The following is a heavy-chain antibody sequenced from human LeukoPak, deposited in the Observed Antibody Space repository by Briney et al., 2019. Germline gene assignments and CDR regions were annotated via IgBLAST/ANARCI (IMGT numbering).Heavy chain of an antibody. V-gene: IGHV3-23*01. CDR3: AKRFSWIDY. CDR2: ITDNGGTT. J-gene: IGHJ4*02. D-gene: IGHD6-13*01. CDR1: GFTFTSFA. Sequence: GGSLRLSCAASGFTFTSFAMSWIRQAPGKGLEWVSSITDNGGTTYYADSVKGRFTISRDNYKSTVYLQMNSLRAEDTAVYYCAKRFSWIDYWGQGTLLTVSS.